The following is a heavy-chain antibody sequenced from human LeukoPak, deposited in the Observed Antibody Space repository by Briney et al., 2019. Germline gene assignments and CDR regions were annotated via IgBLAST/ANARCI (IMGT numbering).Heavy chain of an antibody. CDR3: ARDYDGNLEY. CDR2: IEQDGSTK. Sequence: PGGSLRLSCAASGFSFSNYWMGWVRQAPGKGLEWVANIEQDGSTKYYADSVKGRFTISRDNAKNSLYLQMNSLRAEDTAVYYCARDYDGNLEYWGQGTPVTVSS. V-gene: IGHV3-7*01. CDR1: GFSFSNYW. J-gene: IGHJ4*02. D-gene: IGHD4-23*01.